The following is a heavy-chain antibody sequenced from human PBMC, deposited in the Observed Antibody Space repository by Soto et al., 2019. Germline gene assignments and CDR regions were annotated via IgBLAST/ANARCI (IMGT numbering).Heavy chain of an antibody. D-gene: IGHD1-26*01. CDR2: MNPNSGNT. CDR3: ARAAGARYSGSGWFDP. V-gene: IGHV1-8*01. CDR1: GGTFTSYD. J-gene: IGHJ5*02. Sequence: ASVNVSCKASGGTFTSYDINWVRQATGQGLEWMGWMNPNSGNTGYAQKFQGRVTMTRNTSISTAYMELSSLRSEDTAVYYCARAAGARYSGSGWFDPWGQGTLVTVSS.